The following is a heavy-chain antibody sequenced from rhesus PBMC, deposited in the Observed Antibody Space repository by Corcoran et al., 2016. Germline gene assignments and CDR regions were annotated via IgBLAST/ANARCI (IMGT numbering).Heavy chain of an antibody. CDR2: IRSKSNKYET. CDR1: GFTFISSA. Sequence: EVQLVESGGGLVQPGGSLRLSCAASGFTFISSAMHWVRQASGKGLELVGRIRSKSNKYETGYAASVKGRFTISRDDSKNTAYLQMNSLKTEDTAVYYCARVLYSNYLYWGQGVLVTVSS. CDR3: ARVLYSNYLY. D-gene: IGHD4-23*01. J-gene: IGHJ4*01. V-gene: IGHV3-118*01.